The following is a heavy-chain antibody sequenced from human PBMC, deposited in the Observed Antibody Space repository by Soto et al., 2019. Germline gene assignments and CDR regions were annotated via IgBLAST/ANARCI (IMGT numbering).Heavy chain of an antibody. V-gene: IGHV3-48*03. CDR2: ISSSGSAI. CDR1: GFTFSSYE. CDR3: ATHHNPATAYSSTNTRDY. Sequence: GSLRLSCAASGFTFSSYEMNWVRQAPGKGLEWVSYISSSGSAIYYADSVKGQFTISRDNAKNSLYLQMNSLRAEDTAVYYCATHHNPATAYSSTNTRDYWGQGTLVTVSS. J-gene: IGHJ4*02. D-gene: IGHD2-2*01.